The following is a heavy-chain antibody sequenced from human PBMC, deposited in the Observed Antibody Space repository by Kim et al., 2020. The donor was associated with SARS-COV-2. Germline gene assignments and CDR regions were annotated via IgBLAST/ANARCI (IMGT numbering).Heavy chain of an antibody. CDR3: ARGRTSHHRLRYFDWLSLNFDY. D-gene: IGHD3-9*01. J-gene: IGHJ4*02. CDR1: GGSFSGYY. V-gene: IGHV4-34*01. Sequence: SETLSLTCAVYGGSFSGYYWSWIRQPPGKGLEWIGEINHSGSTNYNPSLKSRVTISVDTSKNQFSLKLSSVTAADTAVYYCARGRTSHHRLRYFDWLSLNFDYWGQGTLVTVSS. CDR2: INHSGST.